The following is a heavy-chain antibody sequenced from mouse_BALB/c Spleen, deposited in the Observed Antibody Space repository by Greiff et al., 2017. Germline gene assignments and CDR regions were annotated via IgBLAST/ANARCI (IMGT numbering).Heavy chain of an antibody. CDR3: ARDQGGYYGSRAMDY. D-gene: IGHD1-1*01. CDR2: IWAGGST. J-gene: IGHJ4*01. V-gene: IGHV2-9*02. Sequence: QVQLKESGPGLVAPSQSLSITCTVSGFSLTSYGVHWVRQPPGKGLEWLGVIWAGGSTNYNSALMSRLSISKDNSKSQVFLKMNSLQTDDTAMYYCARDQGGYYGSRAMDYWGQGTSVTVSS. CDR1: GFSLTSYG.